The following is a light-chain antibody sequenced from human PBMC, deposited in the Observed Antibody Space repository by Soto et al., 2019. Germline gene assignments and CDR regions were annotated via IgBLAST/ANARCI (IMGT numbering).Light chain of an antibody. CDR2: EVS. CDR1: SSDVGAYNY. Sequence: QSALTQPASVSGSPGQSITISCTGTSSDVGAYNYVSWYQQHPGKAPKLMIYEVSNRPSGVPDRFSGSKSGNTASLTISGLQAEDEADYYCSLYTSSTFYVFGTGTKLTVL. J-gene: IGLJ1*01. CDR3: SLYTSSTFYV. V-gene: IGLV2-14*01.